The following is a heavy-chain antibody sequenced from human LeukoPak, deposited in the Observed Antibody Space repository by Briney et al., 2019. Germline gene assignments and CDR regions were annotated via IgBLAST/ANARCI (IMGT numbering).Heavy chain of an antibody. J-gene: IGHJ3*02. CDR2: IYHSGST. D-gene: IGHD3-10*01. V-gene: IGHV4-30-2*01. CDR3: AARLTMVRGVITHAFDI. CDR1: GGSISSGGYS. Sequence: PSETLSLTCAVSGGSISSGGYSWSWIRQPPGKGLEWIGYIYHSGSTYYNPSLKGRVTISVDRSKNQFSLKLSSVTAADTAVYYCAARLTMVRGVITHAFDIWGQGTMVTVSS.